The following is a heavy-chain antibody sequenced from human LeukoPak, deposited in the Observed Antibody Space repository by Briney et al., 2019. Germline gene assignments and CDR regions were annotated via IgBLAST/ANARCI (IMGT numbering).Heavy chain of an antibody. D-gene: IGHD3-3*01. CDR2: IYYSGST. CDR1: GGSISSYY. J-gene: IGHJ3*02. Sequence: SATLSLTCTVSGGSISSYYWSWIRQPPGKGLEWIGYIYYSGSTNYNPSLKSRVTISVDTSKNQFSLKLSSVTAADTAVYYCARDGSEWGNAFDIWGQGTMVTASS. CDR3: ARDGSEWGNAFDI. V-gene: IGHV4-59*01.